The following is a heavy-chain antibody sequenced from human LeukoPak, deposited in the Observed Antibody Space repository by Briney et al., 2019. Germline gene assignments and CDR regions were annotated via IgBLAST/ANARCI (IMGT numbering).Heavy chain of an antibody. J-gene: IGHJ3*02. V-gene: IGHV4-39*07. CDR1: GGSICSITFY. Sequence: PSGTLSLTCTVSGGSICSITFYWGWIRQPPGKGLEWIGTIYYSGSTHYNPSLKSRVTISVDTSKNQFSLKLSSVTAADAAVYYCARDHYRKDTSITPSACDIWGQGTMVTVSS. CDR2: IYYSGST. D-gene: IGHD1-14*01. CDR3: ARDHYRKDTSITPSACDI.